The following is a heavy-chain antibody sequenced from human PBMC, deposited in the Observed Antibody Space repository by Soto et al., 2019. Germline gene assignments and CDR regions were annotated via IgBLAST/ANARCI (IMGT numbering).Heavy chain of an antibody. CDR1: GDSVSSGTYY. CDR3: ARSGAGSGWL. J-gene: IGHJ4*02. CDR2: IHYTGNT. Sequence: PSETLSLTCTVSGDSVSSGTYYWSWIRQPPGEALEWIAYIHYTGNTNYNPSLKSRVTISRDTSKNQFSLKLTSVTAADTAVYYCARSGAGSGWLGGQGTLVTVSS. V-gene: IGHV4-61*01. D-gene: IGHD6-19*01.